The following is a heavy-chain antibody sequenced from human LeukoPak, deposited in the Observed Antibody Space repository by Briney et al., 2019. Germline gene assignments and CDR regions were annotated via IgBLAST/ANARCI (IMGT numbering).Heavy chain of an antibody. V-gene: IGHV3-53*01. Sequence: GGSLRLSCVASGFIVSDNYMSWIRQAPGKEPQWVSIIYPDGRAFYADSVKGRFTISRDNSRNTLYLQMNSLRADDTALYARGRMPNGADNWGQGTLVTVS. CDR2: IYPDGRA. CDR3: GRMPNGADN. CDR1: GFIVSDNY. D-gene: IGHD1-26*01. J-gene: IGHJ4*02.